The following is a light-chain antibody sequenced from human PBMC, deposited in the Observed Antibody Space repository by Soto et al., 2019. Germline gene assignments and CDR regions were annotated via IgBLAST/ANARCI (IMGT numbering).Light chain of an antibody. CDR3: HHYGTSWT. Sequence: EIVLTQSPGNLSLSPGERATLSCRASQSVSSSFLAWYQQKPGQAPRLLISGASSRATGIPDRFSGSGSGTDFTLTISRLEPEDFAVYYCHHYGTSWTFGQGTKVEI. CDR2: GAS. V-gene: IGKV3-20*01. J-gene: IGKJ1*01. CDR1: QSVSSSF.